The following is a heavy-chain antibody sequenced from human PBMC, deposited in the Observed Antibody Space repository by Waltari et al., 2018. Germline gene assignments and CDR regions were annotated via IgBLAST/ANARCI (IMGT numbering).Heavy chain of an antibody. Sequence: QLQLQESGPGLVKPSETLSLTCTVSGGSISSESYYGGWIRQPPGKGLEWIGIISYSGSTYYNPSLKSRVTISVDTSKNQFSLKLSSVTAADTAVYYCARLSYHIVTGYGWFDPWGLGTLVTVSS. CDR3: ARLSYHIVTGYGWFDP. V-gene: IGHV4-39*01. CDR1: GGSISSESYY. J-gene: IGHJ5*02. D-gene: IGHD3-9*01. CDR2: ISYSGST.